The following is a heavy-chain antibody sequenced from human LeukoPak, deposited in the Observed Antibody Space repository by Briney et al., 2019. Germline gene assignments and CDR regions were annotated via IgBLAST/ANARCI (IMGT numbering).Heavy chain of an antibody. J-gene: IGHJ5*02. Sequence: PGRSLRLSCAASGFTFSSYGMHWVRQAPGKGLEWVAVIWYDGSNKYYAGSVKGRFTISRDNSKNTLYLQMNSLRAEDTAVYYCAREMGQGYSYGTDPWGQGTLVTVSS. D-gene: IGHD5-18*01. CDR2: IWYDGSNK. CDR3: AREMGQGYSYGTDP. CDR1: GFTFSSYG. V-gene: IGHV3-33*01.